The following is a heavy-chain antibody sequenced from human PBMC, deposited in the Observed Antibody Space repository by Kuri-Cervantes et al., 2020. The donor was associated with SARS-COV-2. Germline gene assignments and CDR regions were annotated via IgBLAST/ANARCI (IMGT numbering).Heavy chain of an antibody. V-gene: IGHV3-48*02. CDR1: GFTFSSYS. J-gene: IGHJ4*02. CDR2: ISSSSSTI. CDR3: ARGSEAGYYYFDY. Sequence: GESLKISCAASGFTFSSYSVNWVRQAPGKGLEWVSYISSSSSTIYYADSVKGRFIISRDNAKNSLYLQMNSLRDEDTAVYYCARGSEAGYYYFDYWGQGTLVTVSS. D-gene: IGHD3-9*01.